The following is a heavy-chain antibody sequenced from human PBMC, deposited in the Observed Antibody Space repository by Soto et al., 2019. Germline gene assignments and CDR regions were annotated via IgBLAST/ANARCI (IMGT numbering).Heavy chain of an antibody. CDR1: GGSISSSSYY. Sequence: QLQLQESGPGLLKPSETLSLTCTVSGGSISSSSYYWAWIRQPPGKGLEWIGSISHSGTTYYKPSLKSRVTITVDTSKTQFSLKLSSGTAADTAVYYGAREYYSSSAYWGQGTLVTVSS. D-gene: IGHD6-6*01. J-gene: IGHJ4*02. CDR3: AREYYSSSAY. V-gene: IGHV4-39*02. CDR2: ISHSGTT.